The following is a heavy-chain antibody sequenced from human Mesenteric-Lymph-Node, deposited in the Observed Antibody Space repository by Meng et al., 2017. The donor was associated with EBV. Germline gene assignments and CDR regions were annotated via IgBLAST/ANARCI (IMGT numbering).Heavy chain of an antibody. Sequence: QVQVVQSGPGVKKPGAAVKVSCKASGYSFTGYHMHWVRQAPGQGLEWMGRINPDSGGTNYAQKFQGRVTMTRDTSISTAYMELSGLRSDDTAVYYCARLTTVTPNWFDPWGQGTLVTVSS. CDR2: INPDSGGT. CDR3: ARLTTVTPNWFDP. J-gene: IGHJ5*02. V-gene: IGHV1-2*06. D-gene: IGHD4-17*01. CDR1: GYSFTGYH.